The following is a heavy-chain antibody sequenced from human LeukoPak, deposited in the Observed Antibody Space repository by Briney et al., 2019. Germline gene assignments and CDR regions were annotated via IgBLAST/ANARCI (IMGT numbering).Heavy chain of an antibody. Sequence: GGSLRLSCAASGFTFRDYGIHWVRQAPGKGLEWVAGISSDGSSKDYADSVKGRFTISRDNSKNTLYLQMNSLRAEDTAVYYCAKAAYCTSTSCHFSGYAQRPLDSWGQGTLVTVSS. CDR3: AKAAYCTSTSCHFSGYAQRPLDS. V-gene: IGHV3-30*18. CDR1: GFTFRDYG. J-gene: IGHJ4*02. CDR2: ISSDGSSK. D-gene: IGHD2-2*01.